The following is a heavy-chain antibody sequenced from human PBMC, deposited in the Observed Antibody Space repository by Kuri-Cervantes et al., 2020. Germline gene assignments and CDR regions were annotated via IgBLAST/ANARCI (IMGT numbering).Heavy chain of an antibody. CDR2: MYSGGST. D-gene: IGHD6-19*01. V-gene: IGHV3-53*01. J-gene: IGHJ4*02. CDR1: GFIVSSNY. Sequence: GGSLRLSCAASGFIVSSNYMSWVRQAPGKGLEWVSVMYSGGSTYYADFVKGRFTISRDNSKNTLYLQMNSLRAEDTALYYCAGDPTSTGWYRYWGQGTLVTVSS. CDR3: AGDPTSTGWYRY.